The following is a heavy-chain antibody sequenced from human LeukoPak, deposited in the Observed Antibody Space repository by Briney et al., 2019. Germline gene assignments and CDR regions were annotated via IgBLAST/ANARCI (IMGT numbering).Heavy chain of an antibody. J-gene: IGHJ6*02. CDR1: GFIFSLYA. V-gene: IGHV3-30*18. D-gene: IGHD6-13*01. CDR2: ISNDGRND. CDR3: AKYSSSSNYYYGMDV. Sequence: GRSLRLSCSASGFIFSLYAMNWVRQAPGKGLEWVAFISNDGRNDHYADSVKGRFTISRDNAKNTVYMQMNSLRAEDTAVYYCAKYSSSSNYYYGMDVWGQGTTVTVSS.